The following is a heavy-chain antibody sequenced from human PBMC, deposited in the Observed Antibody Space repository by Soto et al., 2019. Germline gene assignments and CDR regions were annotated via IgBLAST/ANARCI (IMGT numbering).Heavy chain of an antibody. CDR3: AKDDSSSWFAFDP. J-gene: IGHJ5*02. CDR1: GFTFSSYA. V-gene: IGHV3-23*01. Sequence: EVQLLESGGGLVQPGGSLRLSCAASGFTFSSYAMSWVRQAPGKGLEWVSAISGSGGSTYYADSVKGRFTISRDNSKNTLYRQMNSLRAEDRAVYYCAKDDSSSWFAFDPWGQGTLVTVSS. D-gene: IGHD6-13*01. CDR2: ISGSGGST.